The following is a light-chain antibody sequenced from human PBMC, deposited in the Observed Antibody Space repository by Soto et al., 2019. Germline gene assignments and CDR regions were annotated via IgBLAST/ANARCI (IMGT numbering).Light chain of an antibody. CDR1: QNINNY. J-gene: IGKJ1*01. CDR2: AAS. Sequence: DIPMTQSPSSLSASVGVRVTITCRAGQNINNYLNWYQQKPGKAPTLLIYAASNLQSGVPSRFSGSGSRTDFTLTISSLQPEDFATYYCQQSYSTPPWTFGQGTKVEIK. CDR3: QQSYSTPPWT. V-gene: IGKV1-39*01.